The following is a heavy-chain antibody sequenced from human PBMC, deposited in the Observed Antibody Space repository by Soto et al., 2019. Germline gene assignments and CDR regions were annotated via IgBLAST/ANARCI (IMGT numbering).Heavy chain of an antibody. CDR1: VGSVSSGSYY. J-gene: IGHJ4*02. D-gene: IGHD1-26*01. Sequence: PSETLSLTCTVSVGSVSSGSYYWIWIRQPPGKGLEWIGYIYYSGSTNYNPSLKSRVTISVDTSKNQFSLRLRSVTAADTAVYYCARVDGGPYFFDYWGQGTLVTVSS. V-gene: IGHV4-61*01. CDR3: ARVDGGPYFFDY. CDR2: IYYSGST.